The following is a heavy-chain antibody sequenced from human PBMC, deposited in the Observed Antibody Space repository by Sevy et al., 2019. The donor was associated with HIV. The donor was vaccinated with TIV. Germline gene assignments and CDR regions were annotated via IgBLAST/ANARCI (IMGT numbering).Heavy chain of an antibody. V-gene: IGHV3-21*01. Sequence: GGSLRLSCAASGFTFSNDFMNWVRQAPGKALEWVSSISSGSSYIFYADSLKGRFTISRDNTKNSLYLHMNSLRAEDTAVYYCARGDYYGSLYYFDYWGPGTLVTVSS. D-gene: IGHD3-10*01. CDR3: ARGDYYGSLYYFDY. CDR1: GFTFSNDF. J-gene: IGHJ4*02. CDR2: ISSGSSYI.